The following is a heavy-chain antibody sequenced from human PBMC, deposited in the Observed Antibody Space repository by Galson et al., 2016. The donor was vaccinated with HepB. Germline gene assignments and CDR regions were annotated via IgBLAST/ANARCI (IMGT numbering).Heavy chain of an antibody. J-gene: IGHJ4*02. Sequence: SESLSLTCAVYGGSFSGYYWSWIRQPPGKGLEWIGEINHSGSTNYIPSLKSRVTISVDTSKNQFSLELNSLTAADTAVYYCARGRFSRDHTTLFGVSRSPFDYWGQGNMVTVSS. D-gene: IGHD3-3*01. CDR1: GGSFSGYY. CDR2: INHSGST. V-gene: IGHV4-34*01. CDR3: ARGRFSRDHTTLFGVSRSPFDY.